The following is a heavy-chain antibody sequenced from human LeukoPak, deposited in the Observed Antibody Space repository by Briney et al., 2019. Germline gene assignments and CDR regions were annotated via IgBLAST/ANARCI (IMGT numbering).Heavy chain of an antibody. CDR2: MNPNSGNT. Sequence: ASVKVSCMASGYTFTSYDIDWVRQATGQGLEWMGWMNPNSGNTGYAQKFQGRVTMTRNTSISTAYMELSSLRSEDTAVYYCARAFVGYCSSTSCYARMEYYYGMDVWGQGTTVTVSS. J-gene: IGHJ6*02. V-gene: IGHV1-8*01. CDR3: ARAFVGYCSSTSCYARMEYYYGMDV. CDR1: GYTFTSYD. D-gene: IGHD2-2*01.